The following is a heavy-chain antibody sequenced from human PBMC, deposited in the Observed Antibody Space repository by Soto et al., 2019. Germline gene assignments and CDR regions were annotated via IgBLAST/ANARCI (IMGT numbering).Heavy chain of an antibody. CDR2: IYYSVST. Sequence: SETLSLTCTVSGGSISSSSYYWGWIRQPPGKGLEWIGSIYYSVSTYYNPSLKSRVTISVDTSKNQLSLKLSSVTAADTAVYYCAPQAFILTGYRRTYNWLDPWGQGTLVTVSS. J-gene: IGHJ5*02. D-gene: IGHD3-9*01. CDR1: GGSISSSSYY. CDR3: APQAFILTGYRRTYNWLDP. V-gene: IGHV4-39*01.